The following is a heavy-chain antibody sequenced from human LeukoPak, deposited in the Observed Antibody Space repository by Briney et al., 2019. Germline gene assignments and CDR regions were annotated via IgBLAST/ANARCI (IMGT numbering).Heavy chain of an antibody. CDR2: IKSKTDGGTT. J-gene: IGHJ6*03. Sequence: GGSLRLSCAASGFTFSNAWMSWVRQAPGKGLEWVGRIKSKTDGGTTDYAAPVKGRFTISRDDSNNTLYLQMNSLKTEDTAVYYCTTVGLYDFWSGYYIPPHYMDVWGKGTTVTVSS. CDR1: GFTFSNAW. D-gene: IGHD3-3*01. CDR3: TTVGLYDFWSGYYIPPHYMDV. V-gene: IGHV3-15*01.